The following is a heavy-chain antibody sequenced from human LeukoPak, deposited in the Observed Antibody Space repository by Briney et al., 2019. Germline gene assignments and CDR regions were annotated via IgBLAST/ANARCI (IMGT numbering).Heavy chain of an antibody. V-gene: IGHV3-30*03. D-gene: IGHD4-17*01. CDR2: ISYDGGNK. Sequence: GGSLRLSCAASGFTFSAYGMHWVRQAPGKGLEWVAAISYDGGNKYYADSVKGRFAISRDNSKNTLYLQMDSLRAEDTAVYYCAAADDYGDYFYWYYWGQGTLVTVSS. CDR3: AAADDYGDYFYWYY. CDR1: GFTFSAYG. J-gene: IGHJ4*02.